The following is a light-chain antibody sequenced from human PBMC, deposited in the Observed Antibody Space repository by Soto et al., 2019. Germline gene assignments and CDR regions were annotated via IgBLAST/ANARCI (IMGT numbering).Light chain of an antibody. Sequence: QSVLTQPPSVSGSPGQSVTISCTGTSTDFVSYNRVSWYQQPPGTAPKLMIYEVSKRPSGVPDRFSGSKSGNTASLTVSGLQAEDEADYYCSSYVGSNNFPYVFGTGTKVTVL. J-gene: IGLJ1*01. CDR1: STDFVSYNR. CDR3: SSYVGSNNFPYV. V-gene: IGLV2-8*01. CDR2: EVS.